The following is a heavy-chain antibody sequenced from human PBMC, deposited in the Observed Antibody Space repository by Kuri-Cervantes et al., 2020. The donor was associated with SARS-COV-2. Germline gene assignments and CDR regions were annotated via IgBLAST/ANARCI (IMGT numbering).Heavy chain of an antibody. V-gene: IGHV3-21*01. J-gene: IGHJ3*02. CDR1: GFTFSSYS. Sequence: GESLKISCAASGFTFSSYSMSWVRQAPGKGLDWLSSICSSSSCKYYADSVKGRFTISRDKSKNTLYLQMNSLRAEDTAVYYCARGLAIFGVRNAFDIWGQGTMVTVSS. D-gene: IGHD3-3*01. CDR3: ARGLAIFGVRNAFDI. CDR2: ICSSSSCK.